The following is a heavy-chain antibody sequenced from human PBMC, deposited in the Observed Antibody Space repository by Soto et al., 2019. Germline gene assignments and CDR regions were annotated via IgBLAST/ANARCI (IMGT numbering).Heavy chain of an antibody. CDR1: GYTFTGYY. Sequence: ASVKVSCKASGYTFTGYYMHWVRQAPGQGLEWMGWINPNSGGTNYAQKFQGRVTMTRDTSISTAYMELSRLRSDDTAMYYCARHPPDDFWSGSSTYYFDYWGQGSLVTVSS. D-gene: IGHD3-3*01. J-gene: IGHJ4*02. V-gene: IGHV1-2*02. CDR3: ARHPPDDFWSGSSTYYFDY. CDR2: INPNSGGT.